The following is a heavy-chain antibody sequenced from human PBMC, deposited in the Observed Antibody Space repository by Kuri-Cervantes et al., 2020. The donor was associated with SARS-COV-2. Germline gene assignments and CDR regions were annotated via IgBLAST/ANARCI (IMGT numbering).Heavy chain of an antibody. J-gene: IGHJ3*02. CDR2: IGSSSSYI. CDR3: ARDRPSNYYGSGSSLDAFDI. Sequence: GGSLRLSCAASGFTLSSYSMNWVRQAPGKGLEWVSSIGSSSSYIYYADSVKGRFTISRDNAKNSLYLQMNSLRAEDTAVYYCARDRPSNYYGSGSSLDAFDIWGQGTMVTVSS. CDR1: GFTLSSYS. D-gene: IGHD3-10*01. V-gene: IGHV3-21*01.